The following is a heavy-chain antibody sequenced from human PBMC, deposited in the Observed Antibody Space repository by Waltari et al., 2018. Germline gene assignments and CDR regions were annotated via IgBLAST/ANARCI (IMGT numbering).Heavy chain of an antibody. CDR3: AKDVHIAVAEEGDF. CDR1: GYTFTGYY. Sequence: QVQLVQSGAEVKKPGASVKVSCKASGYTFTGYYMHWVRPAPGQGLEWMGWINPNSGGTNYAQKFQGWVTMTRDTSISTAYMELSRLRSDDTAVYYCAKDVHIAVAEEGDFWGQGTLVTVSS. D-gene: IGHD6-19*01. J-gene: IGHJ4*02. V-gene: IGHV1-2*04. CDR2: INPNSGGT.